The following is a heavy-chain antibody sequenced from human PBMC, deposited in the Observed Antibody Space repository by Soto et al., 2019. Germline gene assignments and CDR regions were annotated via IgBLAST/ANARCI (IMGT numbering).Heavy chain of an antibody. CDR3: AMDSGYYDSSGYYCVPD. D-gene: IGHD3-22*01. J-gene: IGHJ4*02. Sequence: SETLSLTCAVYGGSFIGYYWSWIRQPPGKGLEWIGEIDHSGRTNYNPSLKSRVTISVDTSKNQFSLKLSSVTAADTAVYYCAMDSGYYDSSGYYCVPDWGQGTLVTVSS. V-gene: IGHV4-34*01. CDR1: GGSFIGYY. CDR2: IDHSGRT.